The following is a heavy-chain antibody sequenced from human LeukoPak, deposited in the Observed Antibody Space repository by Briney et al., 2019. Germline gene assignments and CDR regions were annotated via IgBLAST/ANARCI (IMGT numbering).Heavy chain of an antibody. CDR1: GGSISSYY. CDR3: ARDLSSSPGGYYYYYMDV. Sequence: SETLSLTCTVSGGSISSYYWSWTRQPPGKGLEWIGYIYYSGSTNYNPSLKSRVTISVDTSKNQFSLKLSSVTAADTAVYYCARDLSSSPGGYYYYYMDVWGKGTTVTVSS. J-gene: IGHJ6*03. V-gene: IGHV4-59*01. CDR2: IYYSGST. D-gene: IGHD6-6*01.